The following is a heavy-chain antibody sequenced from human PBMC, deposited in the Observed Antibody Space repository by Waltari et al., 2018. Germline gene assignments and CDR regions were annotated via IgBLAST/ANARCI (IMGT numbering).Heavy chain of an antibody. CDR2: INQDGNGL. J-gene: IGHJ4*02. V-gene: IGHV3-7*01. CDR3: ARVPLPWYLDY. Sequence: EVQVVESGGGLVQPGGSLRLSCAASGFPFCNYWMNWVRRAPGKGLEWVANINQDGNGLHYVDSVRGRFTISRDNAKNSMFLQMNSLRAEDTAVYYCARVPLPWYLDYWGQGTLVTVSS. CDR1: GFPFCNYW.